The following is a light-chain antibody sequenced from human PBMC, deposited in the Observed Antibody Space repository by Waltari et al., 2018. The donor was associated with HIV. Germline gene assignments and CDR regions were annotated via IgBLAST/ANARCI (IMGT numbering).Light chain of an antibody. J-gene: IGLJ3*02. CDR1: KFGGES. CDR3: QVWDSSNEHVV. Sequence: SSVLTPPPSVSVAPGAAATIPCGARKFGGESVPWYNPQPGQAPVLFPRYNSDRPSGIPERISGSNSGHSATLTITSVEAGDEATYHCQVWDSSNEHVVFGGGTELTVL. CDR2: YNS. V-gene: IGLV3-21*04.